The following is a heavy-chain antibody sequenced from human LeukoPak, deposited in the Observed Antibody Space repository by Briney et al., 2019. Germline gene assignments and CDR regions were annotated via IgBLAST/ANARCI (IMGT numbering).Heavy chain of an antibody. J-gene: IGHJ6*03. CDR3: ARGFSSSWFPNYYYYMDV. V-gene: IGHV4-59*01. Sequence: PSETLSLTCTVSGASINSYYWSWIRQPPGKGLEWIGYIYYSGSTNYNPSLKSRVTISVDTSKNQFSLKLSSVTAADTAVYYCARGFSSSWFPNYYYYMDVWGKGTTVTISS. CDR1: GASINSYY. D-gene: IGHD6-13*01. CDR2: IYYSGST.